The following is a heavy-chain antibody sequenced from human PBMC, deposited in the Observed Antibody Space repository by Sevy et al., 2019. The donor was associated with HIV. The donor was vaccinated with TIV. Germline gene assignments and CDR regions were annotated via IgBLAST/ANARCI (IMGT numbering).Heavy chain of an antibody. J-gene: IGHJ4*02. CDR2: LSFGCGEI. V-gene: IGHV3-23*01. CDR1: GFTFSKYS. Sequence: GGSLRLSCAASGFTFSKYSMSWVRQPPGKGLEWVSTLSFGCGEINYADSVKGRFTISRDNSMSSVYLQMNNLRPEDTAVYYCAREGCTKPHDYWGQGTLVTVSS. CDR3: AREGCTKPHDY. D-gene: IGHD2-8*01.